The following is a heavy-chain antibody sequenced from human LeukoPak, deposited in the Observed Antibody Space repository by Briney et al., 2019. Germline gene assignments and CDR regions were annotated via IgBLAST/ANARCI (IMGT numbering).Heavy chain of an antibody. V-gene: IGHV3-21*01. J-gene: IGHJ5*02. Sequence: GGSLRLSCAASGFTFSSYSMNWVRQAPGKGLEWVSSISSSSSYIYYADSVKGRFTISRDNAKNSLYLQMNSLRAEDTAVYYCARDVWGGRCNWFDPWGQGTLVTVSS. CDR1: GFTFSSYS. D-gene: IGHD2-8*01. CDR2: ISSSSSYI. CDR3: ARDVWGGRCNWFDP.